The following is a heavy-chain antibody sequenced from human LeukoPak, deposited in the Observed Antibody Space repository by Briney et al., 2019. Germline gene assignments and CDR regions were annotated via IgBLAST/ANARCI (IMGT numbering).Heavy chain of an antibody. J-gene: IGHJ5*02. D-gene: IGHD4-17*01. Sequence: GGSLRLSCAASGFTFSSHWMHWVRHAPGKGLVWVSRINSDGSSTSYADSVKGRFTISRDNAKNTLYLQMNSLRAEDTAVYYCARGSLATVTLGGDWFDPWGQGTLVTVSS. CDR3: ARGSLATVTLGGDWFDP. V-gene: IGHV3-74*01. CDR1: GFTFSSHW. CDR2: INSDGSST.